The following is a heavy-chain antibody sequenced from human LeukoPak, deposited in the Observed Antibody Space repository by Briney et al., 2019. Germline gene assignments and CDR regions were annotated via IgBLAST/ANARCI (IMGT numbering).Heavy chain of an antibody. J-gene: IGHJ3*02. CDR2: MYYSGST. V-gene: IGHV4-39*07. CDR3: VRDQRGGRDAFDI. Sequence: SETLSLTCTVSGGSISRSSYYWGWIRQPPGKGLEWIGSMYYSGSTYYNPSLKSRVTISVDTSKNQFSLKLSSVTAADTAVYYCVRDQRGGRDAFDIWGQGTIVTVSS. CDR1: GGSISRSSYY. D-gene: IGHD3-10*01.